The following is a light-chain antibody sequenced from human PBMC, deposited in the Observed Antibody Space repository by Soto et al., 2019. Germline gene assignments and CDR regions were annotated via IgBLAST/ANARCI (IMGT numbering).Light chain of an antibody. V-gene: IGLV2-23*01. Sequence: QSALTQPASVSGSPGQSITISCTGTSSDVGTYKSVSWYQQHPGEVPSLTIYEDTKRPSGVSNRFSGSKSGNTASLTISGLQAEDEADYYCCSYAGSGTWVFGGGTKLTVL. CDR3: CSYAGSGTWV. CDR2: EDT. J-gene: IGLJ3*02. CDR1: SSDVGTYKS.